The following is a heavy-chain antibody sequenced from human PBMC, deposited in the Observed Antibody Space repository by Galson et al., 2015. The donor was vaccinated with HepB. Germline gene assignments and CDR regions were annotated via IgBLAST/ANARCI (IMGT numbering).Heavy chain of an antibody. CDR2: MNPNSGNT. V-gene: IGHV1-8*01. J-gene: IGHJ4*02. Sequence: SVTVSCKASGSTFISYDVNWVRQATGQGLEWMGWMNPNSGNTGYAQKFQGRVTMTRNTSISTAYMELTSLTSEDTAVYYCARGPKYCSSTSCYTVPVGYWGQGTLVTVSS. CDR3: ARGPKYCSSTSCYTVPVGY. D-gene: IGHD2-2*02. CDR1: GSTFISYD.